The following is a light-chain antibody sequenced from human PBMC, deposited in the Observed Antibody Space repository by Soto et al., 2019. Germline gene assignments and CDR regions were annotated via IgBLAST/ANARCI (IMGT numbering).Light chain of an antibody. CDR3: GTWDSSLSALV. CDR2: DNN. V-gene: IGLV1-51*01. Sequence: QSVLTQPPSVSAAPGQKVTISCSGSSSNIGDNYVSWYQQLPGTAPKLFIYDNNKRPSGIPDRFSGSKSGTSATLCITGLQTGDEADYYCGTWDSSLSALVFGGGTKLTVL. J-gene: IGLJ2*01. CDR1: SSNIGDNY.